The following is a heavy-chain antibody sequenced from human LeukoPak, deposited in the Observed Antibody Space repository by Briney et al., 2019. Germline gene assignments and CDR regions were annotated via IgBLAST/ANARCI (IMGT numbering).Heavy chain of an antibody. J-gene: IGHJ4*02. CDR1: GGTFSNYS. Sequence: GAPVKVSCKASGGTFSNYSISWVRQAPGQGLEWMGRIIPIFGTTNYAQKFQGRVTITTEESTSTAYMEMSSLRSEDTAVYYCARGGEANYYDASGYYLYYYWGQGTLVTVSS. CDR2: IIPIFGTT. V-gene: IGHV1-69*05. D-gene: IGHD3-22*01. CDR3: ARGGEANYYDASGYYLYYY.